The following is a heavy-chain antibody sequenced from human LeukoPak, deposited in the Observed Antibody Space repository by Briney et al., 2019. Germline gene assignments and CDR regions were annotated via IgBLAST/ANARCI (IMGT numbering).Heavy chain of an antibody. CDR2: ISSSRSI. CDR3: ARDPYYDFWSDYGTEAFDI. J-gene: IGHJ3*02. V-gene: IGHV3-69-1*01. CDR1: RFTFDSYS. D-gene: IGHD3-3*01. Sequence: GGSLRLSCAASRFTFDSYSIKWVRQAPGKGLEFVSGISSSRSIDYADSLKGRFTISRDNAKNSLYLQMNSLRAEDTAVYYCARDPYYDFWSDYGTEAFDIWGQGTMVTVSS.